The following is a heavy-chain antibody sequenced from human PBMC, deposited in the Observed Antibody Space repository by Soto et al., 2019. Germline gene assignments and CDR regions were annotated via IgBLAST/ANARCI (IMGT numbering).Heavy chain of an antibody. Sequence: SSEALSLTCTFSGCSIISYCLGLIRQPPGEGLEWIGYIYYSGSTNYNPYLKSRVTISVDTSKNQFSLKLSSVTAADTAVYYCARTPYYYDSSGYYTWSFDPWGQGTLVTVSS. V-gene: IGHV4-59*01. CDR1: GCSIISYC. CDR3: ARTPYYYDSSGYYTWSFDP. CDR2: IYYSGST. J-gene: IGHJ5*02. D-gene: IGHD3-22*01.